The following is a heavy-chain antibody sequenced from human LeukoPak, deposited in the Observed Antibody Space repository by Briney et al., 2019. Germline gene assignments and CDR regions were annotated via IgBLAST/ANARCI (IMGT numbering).Heavy chain of an antibody. J-gene: IGHJ4*02. V-gene: IGHV1-2*02. CDR3: ARDRPRPIGHSSSWYFDY. CDR1: GYTFTGYY. D-gene: IGHD6-13*01. CDR2: INPNSGGT. Sequence: ASVKVSCKASGYTFTGYYMHWVRQAPGQGLEWMGWINPNSGGTNYAQKFQGRVTMTRDTSISTAYMELSRLRSDDTAVYYCARDRPRPIGHSSSWYFDYWGQGTLVTVSS.